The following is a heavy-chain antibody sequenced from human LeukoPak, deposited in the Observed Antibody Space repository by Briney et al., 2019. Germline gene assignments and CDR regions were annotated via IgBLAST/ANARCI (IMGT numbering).Heavy chain of an antibody. CDR2: INPNSGGT. CDR3: ARVSRDGYNKLDY. V-gene: IGHV1-2*02. Sequence: ASVKVSCKASGYTFTGYYMHWVRQAPGQGLEWMGWINPNSGGTNYAQKFQGRFTMTRDTSISTAYMELSRLRSDDTAVYYCARVSRDGYNKLDYWGQGTLVTVSS. J-gene: IGHJ4*02. D-gene: IGHD5-24*01. CDR1: GYTFTGYY.